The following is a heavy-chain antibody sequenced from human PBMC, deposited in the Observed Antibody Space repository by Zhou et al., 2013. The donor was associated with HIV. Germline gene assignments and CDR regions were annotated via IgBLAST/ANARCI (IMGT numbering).Heavy chain of an antibody. Sequence: QVQLVQSGAELKRPGSSVKISCKASGGTFNNYAINWVRQAPGQGLEWVGRITPMFGTPDYARKLRGRVKISADESSTTSYIEIFSLGREDTATYFCSRRQQLLDQWGQGTLISVSS. D-gene: IGHD3-10*01. CDR2: ITPMFGTP. CDR3: SRRQQLLDQ. CDR1: GGTFNNYA. J-gene: IGHJ4*02. V-gene: IGHV1-69*13.